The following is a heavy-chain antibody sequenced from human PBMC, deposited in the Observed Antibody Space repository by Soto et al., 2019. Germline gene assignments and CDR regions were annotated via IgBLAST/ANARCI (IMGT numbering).Heavy chain of an antibody. Sequence: GGSLRLSCAASGFTFSSYWMSWVRQAPGKGLEWVANIKQDGSEKYYVDSVKGRFTISRDNAKNSLYLQMNSLRAEDTAVYYCARDAVGWSSPLDYWGQRTLVTVSS. J-gene: IGHJ4*02. CDR3: ARDAVGWSSPLDY. D-gene: IGHD6-19*01. V-gene: IGHV3-7*03. CDR2: IKQDGSEK. CDR1: GFTFSSYW.